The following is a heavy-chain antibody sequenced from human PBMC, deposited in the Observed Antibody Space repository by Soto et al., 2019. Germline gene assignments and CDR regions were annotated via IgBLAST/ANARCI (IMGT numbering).Heavy chain of an antibody. J-gene: IGHJ4*02. CDR2: INPGGGST. CDR1: GYTFTSYA. CDR3: ARGFCTTTTCLVGDF. V-gene: IGHV1-46*01. D-gene: IGHD2-2*01. Sequence: ASVKVSCKASGYTFTSYAIHWVRQAPGQGLEWMGLINPGGGSTNYAQSFQGRVTMTRDTATNTVYMDLSDLRSEDTAVYYCARGFCTTTTCLVGDFWGQGTLVTVSS.